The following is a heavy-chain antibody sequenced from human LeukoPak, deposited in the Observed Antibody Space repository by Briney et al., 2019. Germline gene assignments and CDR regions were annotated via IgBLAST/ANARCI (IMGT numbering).Heavy chain of an antibody. CDR2: ISGSGGST. CDR1: GFTFSSYG. V-gene: IGHV3-23*01. J-gene: IGHJ5*02. D-gene: IGHD3-10*01. CDR3: ASAVWFGELSRLDP. Sequence: PGGSLRLSCAASGFTFSSYGMSWVRQAPGKGLEWVSAISGSGGSTYYADSVKGRFTISRDNSKNTPYLQMNSLRAEDTAVYYCASAVWFGELSRLDPWGQGTLVTVSS.